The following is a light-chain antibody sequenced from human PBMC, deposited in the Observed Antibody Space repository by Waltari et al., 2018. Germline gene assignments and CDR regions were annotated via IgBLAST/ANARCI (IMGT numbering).Light chain of an antibody. CDR2: EVS. Sequence: QSALTQPASVSGSPGQSITISCTGTSRDVGTYNLVSWYQQHPGKAPKLLISEVSERPSGVSYRFSASKSADTASLTISGLQAEDEADYSCCSYSRSTTFVIFGGGTKLTVL. CDR3: CSYSRSTTFVI. J-gene: IGLJ2*01. V-gene: IGLV2-23*02. CDR1: SRDVGTYNL.